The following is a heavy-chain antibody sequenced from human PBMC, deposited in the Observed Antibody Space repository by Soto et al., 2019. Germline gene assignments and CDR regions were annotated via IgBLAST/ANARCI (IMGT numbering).Heavy chain of an antibody. CDR3: AKDGRGSGSHYNSFGY. V-gene: IGHV3-53*01. J-gene: IGHJ4*02. CDR2: IYSTGTT. Sequence: VQLVESGGGLIQPGGSLKLSCAASGFTVGNNYMSWVRQAPGKGLEWVSLIYSTGTTKYADSVKGRFTVSRDNAKNTLYLQMNSRSAEDTAVYYCAKDGRGSGSHYNSFGYWGQGTLVTVSS. D-gene: IGHD3-10*01. CDR1: GFTVGNNY.